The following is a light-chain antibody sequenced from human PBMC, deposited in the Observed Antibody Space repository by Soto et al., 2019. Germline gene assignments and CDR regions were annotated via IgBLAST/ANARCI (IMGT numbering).Light chain of an antibody. V-gene: IGLV1-40*01. CDR2: GNI. Sequence: QPVLTQPPSVSGAPGQRVTIPCTGSSSNIGAGYDVHWYQQLPGTAPKLLIYGNINRPSGVPDRFSGSKSGTSASLAITGLQAEDEADYYCQSYGSSLSGVVFGGGTKLTVL. CDR3: QSYGSSLSGVV. CDR1: SSNIGAGYD. J-gene: IGLJ2*01.